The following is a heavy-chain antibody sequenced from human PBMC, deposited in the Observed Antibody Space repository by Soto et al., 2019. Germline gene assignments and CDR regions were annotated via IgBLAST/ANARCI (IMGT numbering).Heavy chain of an antibody. V-gene: IGHV3-23*01. D-gene: IGHD5-12*01. Sequence: EVQLLESGGGLVQPGGSLRLSCAASGFTFSSYAMTWVRQAPGKGLEWVSAISYSGVSTYYADSVKGRFTISRDSSENTLSRQMNSLRVDDTAEYYCARTRGYSDYDLDSCGQGTLVTVSS. CDR2: ISYSGVST. CDR1: GFTFSSYA. CDR3: ARTRGYSDYDLDS. J-gene: IGHJ4*02.